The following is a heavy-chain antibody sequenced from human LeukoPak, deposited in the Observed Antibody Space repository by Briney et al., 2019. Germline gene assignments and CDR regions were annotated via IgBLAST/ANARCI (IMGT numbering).Heavy chain of an antibody. CDR1: GGSFSGYY. CDR2: INHSGST. J-gene: IGHJ4*02. V-gene: IGHV4-34*01. CDR3: ARQTGYGIRRLDY. D-gene: IGHD7-27*01. Sequence: PSETLSLTCAVYGGSFSGYYWSWIRQPPGKGLEWIGEINHSGSTNYNPSLKSRVTISVDTSKNQFSLKLSSVTAADTAVYYCARQTGYGIRRLDYWGQGTLVTVSS.